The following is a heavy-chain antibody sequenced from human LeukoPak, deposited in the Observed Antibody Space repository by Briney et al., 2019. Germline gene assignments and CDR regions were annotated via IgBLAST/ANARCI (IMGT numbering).Heavy chain of an antibody. V-gene: IGHV3-48*01. CDR1: GFTFNSFS. Sequence: GGSLRLSCAASGFTFNSFSMNWVRQAPGKGLEWVSYISSSSTTIYYADSVKGRFTISRDNAKNSLYLQMNSLRAEDTAVYYCARDPWGTYSSSSGYHFDYWGQGTLVTVSS. CDR2: ISSSSTTI. CDR3: ARDPWGTYSSSSGYHFDY. D-gene: IGHD6-6*01. J-gene: IGHJ4*02.